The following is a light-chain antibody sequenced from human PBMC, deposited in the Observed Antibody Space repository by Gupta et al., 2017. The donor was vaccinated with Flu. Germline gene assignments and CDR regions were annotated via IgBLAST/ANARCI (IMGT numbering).Light chain of an antibody. CDR2: KAS. CDR1: ESLVYIDGDSY. J-gene: IGKJ1*01. V-gene: IGKV2-30*01. Sequence: DVVMTQSPLSLTVTLGQPASISCRSSESLVYIDGDSYVSWFHQRPGQSPRRLIYKASNRDSGVPDRISGSGSGTDFTLKISRVEAEDVGVYYCMHSTRWPWTFGQGTKVEI. CDR3: MHSTRWPWT.